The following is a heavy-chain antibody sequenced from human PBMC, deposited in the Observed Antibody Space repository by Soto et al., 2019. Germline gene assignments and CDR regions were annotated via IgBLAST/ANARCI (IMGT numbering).Heavy chain of an antibody. V-gene: IGHV3-30*18. CDR3: AKDHTIRGGNYFDY. D-gene: IGHD3-9*01. CDR2: ISYDGSNK. CDR1: GFTFSSYG. J-gene: IGHJ4*02. Sequence: GGSLRLSCAASGFTFSSYGMHWVRQAPGKGLEWVAVISYDGSNKYYADSVKGRFTISRDNSKNTLYLQMNSLRAEDTAVYYCAKDHTIRGGNYFDYWGQGTLVTVSS.